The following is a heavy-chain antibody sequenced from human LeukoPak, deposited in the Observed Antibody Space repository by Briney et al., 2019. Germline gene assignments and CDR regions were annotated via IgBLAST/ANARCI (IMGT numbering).Heavy chain of an antibody. CDR2: INPNSGGT. D-gene: IGHD3-22*01. Sequence: ASVKVSCKASGDTFTGYYMHWVRQAPGQGLEWMGWINPNSGGTNYAQKFQGRVTMTRDTSISTAYMELSRLRSDDTAMYYCARMPMIVVVNRRDDAFDIWGQGTMVTVSS. CDR3: ARMPMIVVVNRRDDAFDI. CDR1: GDTFTGYY. V-gene: IGHV1-2*02. J-gene: IGHJ3*02.